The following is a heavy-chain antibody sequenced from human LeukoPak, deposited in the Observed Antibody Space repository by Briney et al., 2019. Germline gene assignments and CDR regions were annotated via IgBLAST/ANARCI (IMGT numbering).Heavy chain of an antibody. CDR1: GGSFSGYY. CDR3: ARKPYYFDY. J-gene: IGHJ4*02. Sequence: SETLSLTCAVYGGSFSGYYWSWIRQPPGKGLEWIGEINHSGSTNYNPSLKSRATISVDTSKNQFSLKLSSVTAADTAVYYCARKPYYFDYWGQGTLVTVSS. CDR2: INHSGST. V-gene: IGHV4-34*01.